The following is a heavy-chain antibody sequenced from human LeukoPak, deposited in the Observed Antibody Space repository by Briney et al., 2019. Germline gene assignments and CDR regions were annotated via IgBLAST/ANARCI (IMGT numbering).Heavy chain of an antibody. V-gene: IGHV4-59*01. CDR3: AGSNLSSSWYY. CDR1: GGSMSAYY. Sequence: SETLSLTCTVSGGSMSAYYWTWFRQPPGKGLEWIGYIYYSGGTNYNPSLKSRVTISVDTSKNQFSLKLSSVTAADTAVYYCAGSNLSSSWYYWGQGTLVTVSS. D-gene: IGHD6-13*01. J-gene: IGHJ4*02. CDR2: IYYSGGT.